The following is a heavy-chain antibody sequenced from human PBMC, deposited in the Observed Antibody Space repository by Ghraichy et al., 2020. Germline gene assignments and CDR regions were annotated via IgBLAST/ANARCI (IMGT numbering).Heavy chain of an antibody. D-gene: IGHD3-9*01. CDR1: GFTFSSSW. Sequence: GESLNISCAASGFTFSSSWMHWVCQAPEKGLEWVADIKCDGSEKYYVDSVKGRLTISRDNAKNSLYLQVNSLRAEDMTVYYCVRGRHYDILTGRFDYWGQGTLVTVSS. CDR2: IKCDGSEK. CDR3: VRGRHYDILTGRFDY. V-gene: IGHV3-52*01. J-gene: IGHJ4*02.